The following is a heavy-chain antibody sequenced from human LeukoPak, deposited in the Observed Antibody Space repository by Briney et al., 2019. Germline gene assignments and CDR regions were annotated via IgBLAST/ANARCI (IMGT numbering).Heavy chain of an antibody. CDR1: GFTFGSYA. CDR3: ARVRRRYCSSTSCYNWFDP. D-gene: IGHD2-2*01. Sequence: GRSLRLSCAASGFTFGSYAMHWVRQAPGKGLEWVAVISYDGSNKYYADSVKGRFTISRDNSENTLYLQMNSLRAEDTAVYYCARVRRRYCSSTSCYNWFDPWGQGTLVTVSS. J-gene: IGHJ5*02. V-gene: IGHV3-30*04. CDR2: ISYDGSNK.